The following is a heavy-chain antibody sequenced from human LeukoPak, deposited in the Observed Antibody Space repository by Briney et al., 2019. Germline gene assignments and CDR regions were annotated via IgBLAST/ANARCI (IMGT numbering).Heavy chain of an antibody. J-gene: IGHJ4*02. Sequence: SETLSLTCTVSGGSISSGGYYWSWIRQPPGKGLEWIGYIYHSGSTYYNPSLKSRVTISVDRSKNQFSLKLSSVTAADTAVYYCARGGGDDHVDYWGQGTLVTVSS. CDR3: ARGGGDDHVDY. D-gene: IGHD1-14*01. V-gene: IGHV4-30-2*01. CDR2: IYHSGST. CDR1: GGSISSGGYY.